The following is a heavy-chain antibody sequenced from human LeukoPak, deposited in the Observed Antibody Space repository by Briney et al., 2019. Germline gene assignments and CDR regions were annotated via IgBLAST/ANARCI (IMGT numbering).Heavy chain of an antibody. CDR2: ISGSGGST. V-gene: IGHV3-23*01. Sequence: GGSLRLSCAASGFTFTSYAMSWVRQAPGKGLEWVSAISGSGGSTYYADSVKGRVTISRDNSKNTLYLQMNSLRAADTAVYYCAKTAEGYFDYWGQGTLVTVSS. CDR1: GFTFTSYA. CDR3: AKTAEGYFDY. J-gene: IGHJ4*02.